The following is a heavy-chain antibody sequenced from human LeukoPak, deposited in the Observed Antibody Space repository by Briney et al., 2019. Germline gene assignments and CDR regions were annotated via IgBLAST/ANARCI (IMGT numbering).Heavy chain of an antibody. V-gene: IGHV1-2*06. CDR2: INPNSGGT. J-gene: IGHJ4*02. D-gene: IGHD3-22*01. CDR3: ARVDYYDSSGPFDY. Sequence: GASVKVSCKASGYTFTGYYMHWVRQAPGQGLEWMGRINPNSGGTNYAQKFQGRVTMTRDTSISTAHMELSRLRSDDTAVYYCARVDYYDSSGPFDYWGQGTLVTVSS. CDR1: GYTFTGYY.